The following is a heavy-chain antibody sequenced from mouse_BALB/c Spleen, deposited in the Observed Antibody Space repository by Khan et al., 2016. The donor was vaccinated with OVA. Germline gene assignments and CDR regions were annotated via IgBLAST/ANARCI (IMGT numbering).Heavy chain of an antibody. CDR3: TRVYRSDFDY. CDR1: GYSFTGYF. J-gene: IGHJ2*01. CDR2: INPHIGET. D-gene: IGHD1-1*01. V-gene: IGHV1-20*02. Sequence: VQLKQSGPELVKPGASVKISCKASGYSFTGYFMNWVMQSHGKSLEWIGRINPHIGETFYNQTFKGKATLTVDESSSTAHMELRRLASEDSAVYYCTRVYRSDFDYWGQGTTLTVSS.